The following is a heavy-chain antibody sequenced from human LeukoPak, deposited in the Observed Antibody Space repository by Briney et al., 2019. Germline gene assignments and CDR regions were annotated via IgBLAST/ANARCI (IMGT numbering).Heavy chain of an antibody. D-gene: IGHD2-2*01. Sequence: ASVKVSRKVSGYTLTELSMHWVRQAPGKGLEWMGGFDPEDGEAIYAQKFQGRVTMTEDTSTDTAYMELSSLRSEDTAVYYCATALGLPAATAALDYWGQGTLVTVSS. CDR3: ATALGLPAATAALDY. V-gene: IGHV1-24*01. CDR1: GYTLTELS. J-gene: IGHJ4*02. CDR2: FDPEDGEA.